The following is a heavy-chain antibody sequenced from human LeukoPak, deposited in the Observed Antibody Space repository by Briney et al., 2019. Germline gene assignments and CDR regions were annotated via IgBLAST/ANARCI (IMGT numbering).Heavy chain of an antibody. CDR1: GGSISSSSYY. D-gene: IGHD4-23*01. CDR2: IYYSGST. Sequence: SETLSLTCTVSGGSISSSSYYWGWIRQPPGKGLEWIGSIYYSGSTNYNPSLKSRVTISVDTSKNQFSLKLSSVTAADTAVYYCARQENVVDDYGGNLGFDYWGQGTPVTVSS. CDR3: ARQENVVDDYGGNLGFDY. J-gene: IGHJ4*02. V-gene: IGHV4-39*01.